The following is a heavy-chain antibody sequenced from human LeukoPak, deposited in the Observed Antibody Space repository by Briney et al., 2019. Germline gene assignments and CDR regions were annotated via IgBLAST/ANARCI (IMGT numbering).Heavy chain of an antibody. D-gene: IGHD2-15*01. J-gene: IGHJ4*02. CDR1: GFTFSSYS. Sequence: GGSLRLSCAPSGFTFSSYSMNWVRQAPGKGLEWVSSISSSSSYIYYADSVKGRFTISRDNAKNSLYLQMNSLRAEDTAVYYCARDSIARLTRVVVVAATPPFDYWGQGTLVTVSS. CDR3: ARDSIARLTRVVVVAATPPFDY. CDR2: ISSSSSYI. V-gene: IGHV3-21*01.